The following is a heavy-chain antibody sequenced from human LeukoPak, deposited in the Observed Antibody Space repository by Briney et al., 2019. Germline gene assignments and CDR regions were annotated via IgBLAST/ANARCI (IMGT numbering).Heavy chain of an antibody. V-gene: IGHV4-39*02. J-gene: IGHJ4*02. D-gene: IGHD1-26*01. CDR3: ARDRELLSPLLFGY. Sequence: SETLSLTCTVSGDSISSSSYYWGWIRQPPGKGLEWIGSIYYSGSTYYNPSLKSRVTISVDTSKNQFSLKLSSVTAADTAVYYCARDRELLSPLLFGYWGQGTLVTVSS. CDR2: IYYSGST. CDR1: GDSISSSSYY.